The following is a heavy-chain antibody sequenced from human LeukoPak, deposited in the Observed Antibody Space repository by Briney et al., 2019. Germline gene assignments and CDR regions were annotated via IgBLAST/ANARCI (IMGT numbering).Heavy chain of an antibody. Sequence: GSLRLSCAASGFTFSGYWMSWVRQTPGKGLEWVANIKEDGSEKYYVDSVKGRSIISRDNAKNSLYVQMNSLRVEDTAVYYCARLPLTARRHFDYWGQGTQVTVSS. J-gene: IGHJ4*02. D-gene: IGHD5-18*01. CDR3: ARLPLTARRHFDY. V-gene: IGHV3-7*05. CDR2: IKEDGSEK. CDR1: GFTFSGYW.